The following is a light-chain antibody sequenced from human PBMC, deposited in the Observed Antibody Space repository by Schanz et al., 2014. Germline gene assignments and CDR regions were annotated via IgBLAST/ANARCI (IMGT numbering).Light chain of an antibody. CDR1: SSDVGGYNY. CDR2: DVS. CDR3: CSYAGSYTLP. J-gene: IGLJ1*01. Sequence: QSALTQPRSVSGSPGQSVTISCTGTSSDVGGYNYVSWYQQHPGKAPKLMIYDVSKRPSGVPDRFSGSKSGNTASLTISGLQAEDEADYYCCSYAGSYTLPFGTGTKLTVL. V-gene: IGLV2-11*01.